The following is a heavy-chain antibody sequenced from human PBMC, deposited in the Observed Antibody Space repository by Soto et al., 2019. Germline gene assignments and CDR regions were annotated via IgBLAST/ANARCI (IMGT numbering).Heavy chain of an antibody. CDR1: GYTFTYYA. J-gene: IGHJ6*02. Sequence: ASVKVFCKASGYTFTYYAIHWVRQAPGQGLEWMGIINPSGGSTTYAQKFQGRVTMTRSTSTSTVYMELSSLRYEDTAVYYCAREDGVGGTFYFPMDVWGQGTTVTVSS. V-gene: IGHV1-46*01. CDR3: AREDGVGGTFYFPMDV. CDR2: INPSGGST. D-gene: IGHD1-26*01.